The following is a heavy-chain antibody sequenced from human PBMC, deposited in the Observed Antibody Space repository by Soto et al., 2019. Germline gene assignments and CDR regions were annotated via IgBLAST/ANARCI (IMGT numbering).Heavy chain of an antibody. CDR3: ARVGQMGAPDY. Sequence: GGSLRLSCAASGFPSSDYYMSWIRQAPGRGLEWVSYISSSSYTNYADAVKGRCTISRDITKNSLYLQMYSLRAEDTAVYFCARVGQMGAPDYWGQGTLVTVSS. CDR1: GFPSSDYY. CDR2: ISSSSYT. V-gene: IGHV3-11*06. J-gene: IGHJ4*02.